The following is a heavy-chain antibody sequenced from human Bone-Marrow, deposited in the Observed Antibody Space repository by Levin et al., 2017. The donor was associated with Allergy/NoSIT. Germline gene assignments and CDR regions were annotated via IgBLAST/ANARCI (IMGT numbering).Heavy chain of an antibody. CDR3: TTYTSGYPGWFDP. CDR1: GASISIYY. D-gene: IGHD3-22*01. J-gene: IGHJ5*02. Sequence: SQTLSLTCTVSGASISIYYWSWIRQPAGKGLEWIGRIYTTGNTNYNPSLKSRVTMSVDASRNQFSLNLKSVTAADTAVYYCTTYTSGYPGWFDPWGQGTLVTVSS. V-gene: IGHV4-4*07. CDR2: IYTTGNT.